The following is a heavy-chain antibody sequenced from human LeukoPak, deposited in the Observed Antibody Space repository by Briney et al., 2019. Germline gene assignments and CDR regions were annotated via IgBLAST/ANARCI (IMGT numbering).Heavy chain of an antibody. CDR1: GYSISSGYY. V-gene: IGHV4-38-2*01. Sequence: SETLSRTCAVSGYSISSGYYWGWIRQPPGKGLEWIGSIYHSGSTYYNPSLKSRVTISVDTSKNQFSLKLSSVTAADTAVYYCARHASSSSLDYWGQGTLVTVSS. CDR3: ARHASSSSLDY. CDR2: IYHSGST. J-gene: IGHJ4*02. D-gene: IGHD6-13*01.